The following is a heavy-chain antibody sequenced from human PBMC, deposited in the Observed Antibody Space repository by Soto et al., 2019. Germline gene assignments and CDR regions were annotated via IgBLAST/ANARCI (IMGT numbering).Heavy chain of an antibody. CDR1: GYTFSSYG. J-gene: IGHJ4*02. CDR3: ASAPVAATHSFDY. V-gene: IGHV1-18*01. D-gene: IGHD6-19*01. CDR2: ISAYNGNT. Sequence: QVQLVQSGAEVKKPGASVKVSCKASGYTFSSYGISWVRQAPGQGLEWMGWISAYNGNTNYAQNVQGRVTMTTDTATSTAYMELRSMRSDDTAVYYGASAPVAATHSFDYWGQGTLVTVSS.